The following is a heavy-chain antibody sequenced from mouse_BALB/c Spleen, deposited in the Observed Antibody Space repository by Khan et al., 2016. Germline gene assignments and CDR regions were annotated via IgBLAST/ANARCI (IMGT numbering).Heavy chain of an antibody. Sequence: EVQLQESGPGLVKPSQSLSLTCTVTGYSITSDYAWNWIRQFPGNKLEWMGYISYSGSTNYNPSFKSRVSITRDTSKNQVFLQLNSVTTEDTATYYCARSFGYRGFAYWGQGTLVTVSA. J-gene: IGHJ3*01. CDR1: GYSITSDYA. CDR3: ARSFGYRGFAY. D-gene: IGHD2-2*01. CDR2: ISYSGST. V-gene: IGHV3-2*02.